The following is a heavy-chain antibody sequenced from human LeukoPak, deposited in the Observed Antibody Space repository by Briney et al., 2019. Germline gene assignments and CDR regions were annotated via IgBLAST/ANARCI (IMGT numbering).Heavy chain of an antibody. CDR1: GFTFSSYS. D-gene: IGHD3-9*01. Sequence: GGSLRLSCAASGFTFSSYSMNWVRQAPGKGLEWVSAISGSGGSTYYADSVKGRFTISRDNSKNTLYLQMNSLRAEDTAVYYCAKPMYYDILTGYLSWFDPWGQGTLVTVSS. J-gene: IGHJ5*02. V-gene: IGHV3-23*01. CDR3: AKPMYYDILTGYLSWFDP. CDR2: ISGSGGST.